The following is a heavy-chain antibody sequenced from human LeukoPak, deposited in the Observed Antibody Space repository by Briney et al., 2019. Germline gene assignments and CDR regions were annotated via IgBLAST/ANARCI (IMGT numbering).Heavy chain of an antibody. V-gene: IGHV4-59*01. CDR1: GVSISSYY. CDR2: ILYTGST. D-gene: IGHD3-10*01. CDR3: ARGPYGSGSQYYFDY. Sequence: PADTLSLTCTGSGVSISSYYWSWLRQPPGKGLEGVGYILYTGSTNYNPSLKSRVTISVDTSKNQFSLKLNSVTAADTAVYYCARGPYGSGSQYYFDYWGQGTLVSVSS. J-gene: IGHJ4*02.